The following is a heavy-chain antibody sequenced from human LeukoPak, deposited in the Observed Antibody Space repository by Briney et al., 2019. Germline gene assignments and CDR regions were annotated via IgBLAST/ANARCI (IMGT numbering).Heavy chain of an antibody. D-gene: IGHD1-26*01. CDR3: ARPVGATVFDI. CDR2: INHSGST. Sequence: PSEILSLTCAVYGGSFSGYYWSWIRQPPGKGLEWIGEINHSGSTNYNPSLKSRVTISVDTSKNQFSLKLSSVTAADTAVYYCARPVGATVFDIWGQGTMVTVSS. V-gene: IGHV4-34*01. CDR1: GGSFSGYY. J-gene: IGHJ3*02.